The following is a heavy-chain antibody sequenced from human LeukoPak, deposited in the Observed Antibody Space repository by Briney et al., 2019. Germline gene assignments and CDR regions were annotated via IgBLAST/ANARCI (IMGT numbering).Heavy chain of an antibody. Sequence: PGGSLRLSCQASGLTFSNYAMNWVRQAPGKGLEWVSYISSSSSTIYYADSVKGRFTISRDNAKNTLFLQMNSLRAEDTALYFCVKGAWLDYWGQGTLVTVSS. CDR2: ISSSSSTI. J-gene: IGHJ4*02. V-gene: IGHV3-48*04. CDR1: GLTFSNYA. D-gene: IGHD5-12*01. CDR3: VKGAWLDY.